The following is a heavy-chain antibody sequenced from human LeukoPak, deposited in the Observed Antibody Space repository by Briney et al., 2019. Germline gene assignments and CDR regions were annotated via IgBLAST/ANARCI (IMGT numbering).Heavy chain of an antibody. CDR2: ITGSGGRT. D-gene: IGHD5-12*01. CDR3: TRVTNSGYDSGNFDY. CDR1: GFTFSSYA. V-gene: IGHV3-23*01. Sequence: GGSLRLSCAASGFTFSSYAMNWVRQAPGKGLEWVSAITGSGGRTYYADSVKGRFTISRDNSKNTLYLQMNSLRAEDTAVYYCTRVTNSGYDSGNFDYWGQGTLVTVSS. J-gene: IGHJ4*02.